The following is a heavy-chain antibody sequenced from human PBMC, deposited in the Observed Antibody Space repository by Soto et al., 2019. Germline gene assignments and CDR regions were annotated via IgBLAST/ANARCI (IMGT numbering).Heavy chain of an antibody. CDR1: GFTFSAYA. CDR2: ISGSGDST. Sequence: EVQLLESGGGLVQPGGPLRPSCEPSGFTFSAYAWSWVRRPPGKGLEWVPVISGSGDSTYYADPVKGRFTISRDNSKNTLYLQMNSLRAEDTAVYYCAKRTSGWYFDYWGQGTLVTVSS. J-gene: IGHJ4*02. D-gene: IGHD6-19*01. CDR3: AKRTSGWYFDY. V-gene: IGHV3-23*01.